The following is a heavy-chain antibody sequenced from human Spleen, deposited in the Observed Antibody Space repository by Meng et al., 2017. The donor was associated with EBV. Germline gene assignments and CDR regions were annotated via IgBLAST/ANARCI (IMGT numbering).Heavy chain of an antibody. J-gene: IGHJ4*02. CDR2: IYWDDDK. CDR1: GFSPSTRGVG. D-gene: IGHD7-27*01. CDR3: AHALGHFDY. V-gene: IGHV2-5*02. Sequence: HITFKASCPTLVKPPQPLTLPCTFSGFSPSTRGVGVGWIRQPPGKALEWLALIYWDDDKRYSPSLKSRLTITKDTSKNQVFLTMTNMDPVDTATYYCAHALGHFDYWGQGTLVTVSS.